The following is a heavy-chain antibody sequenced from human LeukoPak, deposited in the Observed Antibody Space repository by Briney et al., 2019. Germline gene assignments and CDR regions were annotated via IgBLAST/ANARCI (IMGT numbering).Heavy chain of an antibody. CDR1: GVTXNNYA. CDR3: AREAGGGTEMATMDFDY. D-gene: IGHD5-24*01. CDR2: IIPILGIA. Sequence: SVKVSCKASGVTXNNYAINWVRQAPGQGLEWMGRIIPILGIANYAQKFQGRVTITADKSTSTAYMELSSLRSEDTAVYYCAREAGGGTEMATMDFDYWGQGTLVTVSS. V-gene: IGHV1-69*04. J-gene: IGHJ4*02.